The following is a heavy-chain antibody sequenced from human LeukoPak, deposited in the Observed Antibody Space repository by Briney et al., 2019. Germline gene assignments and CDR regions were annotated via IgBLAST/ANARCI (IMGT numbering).Heavy chain of an antibody. CDR1: GGSISSYY. Sequence: PSETLSLTCTVSGGSISSYYWSWIRQPPGKRLEWIGYIYYSGSTNYNPSLKSRVTISVDTSKNQFPLKLSSVTAADTAVYYCASIIVGHYDILTGYSFAEYFQHWGQGTLVTVSS. J-gene: IGHJ1*01. CDR3: ASIIVGHYDILTGYSFAEYFQH. CDR2: IYYSGST. V-gene: IGHV4-59*08. D-gene: IGHD3-9*01.